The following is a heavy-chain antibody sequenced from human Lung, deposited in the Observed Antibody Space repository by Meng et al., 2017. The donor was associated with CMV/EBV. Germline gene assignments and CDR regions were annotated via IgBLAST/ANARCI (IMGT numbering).Heavy chain of an antibody. D-gene: IGHD1-7*01. V-gene: IGHV3-30*02. J-gene: IGHJ6*02. Sequence: GGSLRLSCTASGFYFSGYAMHWVRQAPGKGPGWVTFTHYDESEKYYADSVKGRFTISRDNSKKTLYLQMNSLRPEDTAVYYCARSYNWKYYPPYYYYYYGMDVWGQGTTVTVSS. CDR3: ARSYNWKYYPPYYYYYYGMDV. CDR2: THYDESEK. CDR1: GFYFSGYA.